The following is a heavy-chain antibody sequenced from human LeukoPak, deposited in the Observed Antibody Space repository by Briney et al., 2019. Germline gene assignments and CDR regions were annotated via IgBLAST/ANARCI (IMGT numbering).Heavy chain of an antibody. CDR1: GYTFTSYG. Sequence: GASVKVSCKASGYTFTSYGISWVRQAPGQGLEWMGWISAYNGNTNYAQKLQGRVTMTTDTSTSTAYMELRSLRSDDTAVHYCARVGSPAFGVVTPMDVWGKGTTVTVSS. J-gene: IGHJ6*03. D-gene: IGHD3-3*01. CDR3: ARVGSPAFGVVTPMDV. CDR2: ISAYNGNT. V-gene: IGHV1-18*01.